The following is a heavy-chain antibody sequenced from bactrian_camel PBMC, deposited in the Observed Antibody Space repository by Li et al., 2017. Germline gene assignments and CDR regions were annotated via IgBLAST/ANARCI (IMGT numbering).Heavy chain of an antibody. V-gene: IGHV3S9*01. CDR2: IDSDGTT. J-gene: IGHJ4*01. Sequence: HVQLVESGGGSVQAGGSLKLSCSASGYRLDGSECVGWFREALGKGREGVACIDSDGTTNVADSVKGRFTIAKGQAKRTLYLQMNSLKPDDSGTYICAYESGTTADLCRRRGPGGYFGQGTQVTVS. D-gene: IGHD7*01. CDR1: GYRLDGSEC.